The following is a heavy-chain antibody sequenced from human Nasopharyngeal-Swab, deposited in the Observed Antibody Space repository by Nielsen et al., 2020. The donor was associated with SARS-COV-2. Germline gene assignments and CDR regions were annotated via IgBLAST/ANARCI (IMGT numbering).Heavy chain of an antibody. CDR3: ARDGSSGWYFDY. Sequence: SETLSLTCAVSGGSISSSNWWSWVRQPPGKGLEWIGEIYHSGSTNYNPSLKSRVTISVDKSKDQFSLKLSSVTAADTAVYYCARDGSSGWYFDYWGQGTLVTVSS. J-gene: IGHJ4*02. CDR1: GGSISSSNW. CDR2: IYHSGST. V-gene: IGHV4-4*02. D-gene: IGHD6-19*01.